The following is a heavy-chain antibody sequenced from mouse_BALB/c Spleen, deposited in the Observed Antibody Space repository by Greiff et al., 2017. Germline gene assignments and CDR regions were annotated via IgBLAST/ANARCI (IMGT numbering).Heavy chain of an antibody. J-gene: IGHJ2*01. CDR1: GFAFSSYD. V-gene: IGHV5-12-1*01. Sequence: VQLKESGGGLVKPGGSLKLSCAASGFAFSSYDMSWVRQTPEKRLEWVAYISSGGGSTYYPDTVKGRFTISRDNAKNTLYLQMSSLKSEDTAMYYCARQGIGYGAYFDYWGQGTTLTVSS. D-gene: IGHD1-1*02. CDR3: ARQGIGYGAYFDY. CDR2: ISSGGGST.